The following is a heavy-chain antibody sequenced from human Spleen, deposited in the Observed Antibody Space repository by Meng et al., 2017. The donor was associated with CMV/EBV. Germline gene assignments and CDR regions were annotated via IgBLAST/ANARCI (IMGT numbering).Heavy chain of an antibody. CDR2: INPNSGVT. V-gene: IGHV1-2*02. J-gene: IGHJ4*02. CDR3: ARDRDGYNNLDY. Sequence: ASVKVSCKASGYTFTGYYMHWVRQAPGQGLEWMGWINPNSGVTNSAQKFHGRVTMTRDTSISTAYMELSRLRSDDTAVYYCARDRDGYNNLDYWGQGTLVTVSS. D-gene: IGHD5-24*01. CDR1: GYTFTGYY.